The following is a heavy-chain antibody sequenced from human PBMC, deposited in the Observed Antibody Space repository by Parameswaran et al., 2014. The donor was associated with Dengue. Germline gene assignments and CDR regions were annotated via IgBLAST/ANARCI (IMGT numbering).Heavy chain of an antibody. CDR2: INHSGST. CDR3: ARRIAARPGFGPRYCSGGSCLNYRPGLDY. Sequence: RWIRQPPGKGLEWIGEINHSGSTNYNPSLKSRVTISVDTSKNQFSLKLSSVTAADTAVYYCARRIAARPGFGPRYCSGGSCLNYRPGLDYWGQGTLVTVSS. D-gene: IGHD2-15*01. V-gene: IGHV4-34*01. J-gene: IGHJ4*02.